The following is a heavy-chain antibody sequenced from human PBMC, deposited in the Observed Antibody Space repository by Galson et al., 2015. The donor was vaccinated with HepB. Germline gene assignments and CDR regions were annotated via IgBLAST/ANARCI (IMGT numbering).Heavy chain of an antibody. J-gene: IGHJ6*02. Sequence: SVKVSCKASGYIFTNFAVNWVRQAPGQGLEWMGWINTNTGDPTYAQGFTGRFVFSLDTSVSTAYLQISSLKAEDTAVYYCAREYCSSTSCYFLGWGYGMDVWGQGTTVTVSS. D-gene: IGHD2-2*01. CDR2: INTNTGDP. CDR3: AREYCSSTSCYFLGWGYGMDV. CDR1: GYIFTNFA. V-gene: IGHV7-4-1*02.